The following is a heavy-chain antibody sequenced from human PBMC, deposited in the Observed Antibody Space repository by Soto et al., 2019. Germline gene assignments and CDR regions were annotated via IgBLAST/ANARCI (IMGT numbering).Heavy chain of an antibody. CDR2: IYHTGNT. CDR3: ARDEYQLLSSVSWFDS. CDR1: GGSISDDSY. J-gene: IGHJ5*01. Sequence: SETLSLTCTVSGGSISDDSYWSWIRQTPGKGLEWTGYIYHTGNTYYNPSLRSRVSISVDKSKSQFSLKLISVTAADTAVYFCARDEYQLLSSVSWFDSWGQGTLVTVSS. V-gene: IGHV4-30-4*01. D-gene: IGHD2-2*01.